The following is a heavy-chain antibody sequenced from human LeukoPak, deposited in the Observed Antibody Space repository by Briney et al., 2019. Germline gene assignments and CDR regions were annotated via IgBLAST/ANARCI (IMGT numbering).Heavy chain of an antibody. CDR1: GFTFNNYG. V-gene: IGHV3-30*18. CDR3: AKGPLRGTAAAIDY. D-gene: IGHD6-13*01. CDR2: ISYDGRNI. Sequence: PGKSLRLSCAASGFTFNNYGMHWVRQAPGKGLEWVAVISYDGRNIHYPDSVKGRFTISRDISTDTIWLQMDSLRTEDTAVYYCAKGPLRGTAAAIDYWGQGTLVTASS. J-gene: IGHJ4*02.